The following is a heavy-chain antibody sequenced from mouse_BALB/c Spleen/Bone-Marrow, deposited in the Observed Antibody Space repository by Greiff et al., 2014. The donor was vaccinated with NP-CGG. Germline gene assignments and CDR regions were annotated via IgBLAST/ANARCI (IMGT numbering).Heavy chain of an antibody. CDR2: IDPFNGGT. D-gene: IGHD6-2*01. J-gene: IGHJ1*01. V-gene: IGHV1S135*01. CDR3: APLSRYFDV. CDR1: GYSFTSYY. Sequence: EVQLQQSGPELMKPGASVKISCKASGYSFTSYYMHWVKQSHGKSLEGIGYIDPFNGGTSYNQKFKGKATLTVDKSSSTAYMHPSSLTSEDSAVYYCAPLSRYFDVWGAGTTVTVSS.